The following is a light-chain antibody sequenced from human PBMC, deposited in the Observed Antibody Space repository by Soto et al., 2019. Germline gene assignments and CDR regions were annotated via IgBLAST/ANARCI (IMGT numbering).Light chain of an antibody. CDR1: QSVSSSY. CDR3: QQYGSPPLT. CDR2: GAS. Sequence: EIVLTQSPGTLSLSPGERATLSCRASQSVSSSYLAWYQQKPGQAPRLLIYGASSRATGIPDRFSRSGSGTDFTLTISRLEPEDFAVYYCQQYGSPPLTFGGGTKVDIK. V-gene: IGKV3-20*01. J-gene: IGKJ4*01.